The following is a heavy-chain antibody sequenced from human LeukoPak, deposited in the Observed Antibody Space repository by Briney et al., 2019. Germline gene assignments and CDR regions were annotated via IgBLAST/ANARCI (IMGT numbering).Heavy chain of an antibody. CDR2: INPSGGST. V-gene: IGHV1-46*01. J-gene: IGHJ4*02. CDR3: ARALKYYDILTGYLYYFDY. CDR1: GYTFTTYY. Sequence: GASVKVSCKASGYTFTTYYMHWVRQAPGQGLEWMGIINPSGGSTTYAQKFQGKVTMTRDTSTSTVYMELSSLRSEDTAVYYCARALKYYDILTGYLYYFDYWGQGTLVTVSS. D-gene: IGHD3-9*01.